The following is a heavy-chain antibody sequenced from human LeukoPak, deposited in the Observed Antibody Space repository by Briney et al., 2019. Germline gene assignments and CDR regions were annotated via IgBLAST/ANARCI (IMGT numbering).Heavy chain of an antibody. CDR2: ISYDGSNK. Sequence: GGSLRLSCAASGFTFSSYAMHWVRQAPGKGLEWVAVISYDGSNKYYADSVKGRFTISRDNSKNTLYLQMNSLRAEDTAVYYCARENDMGYCSGGRCYKGYNAMDVWGQGTTVTVSS. J-gene: IGHJ6*02. CDR3: ARENDMGYCSGGRCYKGYNAMDV. CDR1: GFTFSSYA. D-gene: IGHD2-15*01. V-gene: IGHV3-30-3*01.